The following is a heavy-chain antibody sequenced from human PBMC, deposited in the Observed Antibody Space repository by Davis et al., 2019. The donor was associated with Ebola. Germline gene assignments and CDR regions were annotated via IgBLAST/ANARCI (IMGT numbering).Heavy chain of an antibody. J-gene: IGHJ4*02. Sequence: GGSLRLSCAASGFTFGDYAMHWVRQAPGKGLEWVSLISWDGLNTAYADSVRDRFSISRDNSRNSLYLQMNGLRAEDTALYYCTAYDSTFRNYWGQGTLVTVSS. CDR1: GFTFGDYA. CDR3: TAYDSTFRNY. D-gene: IGHD3-22*01. CDR2: ISWDGLNT. V-gene: IGHV3-43D*03.